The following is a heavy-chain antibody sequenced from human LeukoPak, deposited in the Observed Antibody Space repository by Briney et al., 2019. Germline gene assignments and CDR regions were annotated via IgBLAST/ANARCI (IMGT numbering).Heavy chain of an antibody. V-gene: IGHV3-23*01. D-gene: IGHD5-24*01. J-gene: IGHJ1*01. CDR2: ISGSGGST. CDR3: AKDLERWLQLGYFQH. CDR1: GFTVSSNY. Sequence: GGSLRLSCAASGFTVSSNYMSWVRQAPGKGLEWVSAISGSGGSTYYADSVKGRFTISRDNSKNTLYLQMNSLRAEDTAVYYCAKDLERWLQLGYFQHWGQGTLVTVSS.